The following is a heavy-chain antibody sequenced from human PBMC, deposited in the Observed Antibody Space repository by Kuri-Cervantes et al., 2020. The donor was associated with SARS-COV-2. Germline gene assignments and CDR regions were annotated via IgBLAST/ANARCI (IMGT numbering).Heavy chain of an antibody. CDR1: GFLFSASA. Sequence: LSLTCEVSGFLFSASAIHWVRQASGKGLEWVGRVRGKANNYATAYAASVKGRFTISRDDSKNMAYLQMHSLKTEDTAVYYCCRDLWHCTSTSCYFDYYYYYMDVWGKGTTVTVSS. CDR3: CRDLWHCTSTSCYFDYYYYYMDV. D-gene: IGHD2-2*01. CDR2: VRGKANNYAT. J-gene: IGHJ6*03. V-gene: IGHV3-73*01.